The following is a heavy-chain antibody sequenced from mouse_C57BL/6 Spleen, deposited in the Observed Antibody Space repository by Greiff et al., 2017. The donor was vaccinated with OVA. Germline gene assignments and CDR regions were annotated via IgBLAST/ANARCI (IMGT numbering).Heavy chain of an antibody. Sequence: EVQGVESGGGLVKPGGSLKLSCAASGFTFSDYGMHWVRQAPEKGLEWVAYISSGSSTIYYADTVKGRFTISRDNAKNTLFLQMTSLRSEDTAMYYCARRGTTVVAEAMDYWGQGTSVTVSS. D-gene: IGHD1-1*01. CDR3: ARRGTTVVAEAMDY. CDR2: ISSGSSTI. V-gene: IGHV5-17*01. CDR1: GFTFSDYG. J-gene: IGHJ4*01.